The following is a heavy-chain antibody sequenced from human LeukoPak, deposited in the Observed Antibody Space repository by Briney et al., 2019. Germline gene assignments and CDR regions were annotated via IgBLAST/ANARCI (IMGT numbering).Heavy chain of an antibody. J-gene: IGHJ4*02. CDR2: IYTSGST. V-gene: IGHV4-4*07. CDR3: ARDSSGYYYEGPFDY. Sequence: SSETLSLTCTVSGGSISSYYWSWIRQPAGKGLEWIGCIYTSGSTNYNPSLKSRVPMSVDTSKNQFSLKLSSVTAADTAVYYCARDSSGYYYEGPFDYWGQGTLVTVSS. CDR1: GGSISSYY. D-gene: IGHD3-22*01.